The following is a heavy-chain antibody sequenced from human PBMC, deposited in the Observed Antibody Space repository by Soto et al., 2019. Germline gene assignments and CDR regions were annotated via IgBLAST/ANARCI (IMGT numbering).Heavy chain of an antibody. CDR3: ARAGVDYYYYYYYGMDV. V-gene: IGHV3-23*01. D-gene: IGHD2-21*01. Sequence: GGSLRLSCAASGFTFSSYAMSWVRQAPGKGLEWVSAISGSGGNTYYADSVKGRFAISRDNAKNSLYLQMNSLRAEDTAVYYCARAGVDYYYYYYYGMDVWGQGTTVTVSS. CDR2: ISGSGGNT. CDR1: GFTFSSYA. J-gene: IGHJ6*02.